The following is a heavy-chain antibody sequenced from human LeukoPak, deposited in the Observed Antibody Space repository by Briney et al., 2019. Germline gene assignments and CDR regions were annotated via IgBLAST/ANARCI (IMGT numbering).Heavy chain of an antibody. CDR1: GFIFSDHP. CDR3: ARQMTSTRLFDS. V-gene: IGHV3-30*04. J-gene: IGHJ4*02. CDR2: IGSDRTKK. Sequence: PGGSLRLPCVASGFIFSDHPFHWVRQSPDKGLEWVALIGSDRTKKYYADSVQGRFTVSRENSKNTLSLQMNTLRADDTAVYFCARQMTSTRLFDSWGQGTLVTVSS. D-gene: IGHD5/OR15-5a*01.